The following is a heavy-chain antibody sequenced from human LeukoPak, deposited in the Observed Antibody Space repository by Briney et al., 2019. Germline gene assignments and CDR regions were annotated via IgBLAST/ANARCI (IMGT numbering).Heavy chain of an antibody. CDR1: GFTFSSNA. Sequence: GGSLRLSCAASGFTFSSNAMSWVRQAPGKGLEWVSAITSGGSTYYADSVKGRFTISRDNSKNTVYLQMNSLRADDTAVYYCAKESVPKDGYIELDYWGQGTLVTVSS. CDR3: AKESVPKDGYIELDY. V-gene: IGHV3-23*01. J-gene: IGHJ4*02. D-gene: IGHD5-24*01. CDR2: ITSGGST.